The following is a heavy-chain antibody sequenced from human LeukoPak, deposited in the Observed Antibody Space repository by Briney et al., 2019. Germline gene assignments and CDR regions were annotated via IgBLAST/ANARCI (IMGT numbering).Heavy chain of an antibody. J-gene: IGHJ4*02. CDR3: ARAPSYDFWSGYYFDY. D-gene: IGHD3-3*01. CDR2: INPNSGGT. Sequence: ASVKVSCKASGYTFTGYYMHWVRQAPGQGLEWMGRINPNSGGTNYAQKFQGRVTMTRDTSISTAYMELSRLRSDDTAVHYCARAPSYDFWSGYYFDYWGQGTLVTVSS. V-gene: IGHV1-2*06. CDR1: GYTFTGYY.